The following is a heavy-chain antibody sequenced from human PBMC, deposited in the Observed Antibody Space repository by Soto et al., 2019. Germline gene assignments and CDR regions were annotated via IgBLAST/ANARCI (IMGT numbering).Heavy chain of an antibody. Sequence: ASVEVSCKACGYGFTGCYIRWARQAPGQGLEWMGWINPKSGGTSYAQRFQGRVTMTRDTSTSTVYMELRRLKSDDTAVYYCGRDLADNDYLDYWGQGTLVTVSS. D-gene: IGHD6-19*01. CDR1: GYGFTGCY. CDR2: INPKSGGT. CDR3: GRDLADNDYLDY. V-gene: IGHV1-2*02. J-gene: IGHJ4*02.